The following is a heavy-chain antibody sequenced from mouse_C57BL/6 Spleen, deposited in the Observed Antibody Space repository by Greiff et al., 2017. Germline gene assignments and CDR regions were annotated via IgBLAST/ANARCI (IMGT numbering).Heavy chain of an antibody. V-gene: IGHV5-17*01. J-gene: IGHJ3*01. Sequence: EVNVVESGGGLVKPGGSLKLSCAASGFTFSDYGMHWVRQAPEKGLEWVAYISSGSSTIYYADTVKGRFTISRDNAKNTLFLQMTSLRSEDTAMYYCARNHYDYDGVFAYWGQGTLVTVSA. D-gene: IGHD2-4*01. CDR2: ISSGSSTI. CDR1: GFTFSDYG. CDR3: ARNHYDYDGVFAY.